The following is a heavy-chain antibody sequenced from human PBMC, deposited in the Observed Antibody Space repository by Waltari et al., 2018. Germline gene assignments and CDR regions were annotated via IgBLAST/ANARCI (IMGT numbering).Heavy chain of an antibody. D-gene: IGHD2-2*01. J-gene: IGHJ5*02. Sequence: QVQLQQWGAGLLKPSETLSLTCAVYGGSFSGYYWSWIRQPPGKGLEWIGEINHSGSTNYNPPLKRRVTISVDTSKNQFSLRLSSVTAADTAVYYCARGYCSSTSCYGWSPRNWFDPWGQGTLVTVSS. CDR3: ARGYCSSTSCYGWSPRNWFDP. CDR2: INHSGST. V-gene: IGHV4-34*01. CDR1: GGSFSGYY.